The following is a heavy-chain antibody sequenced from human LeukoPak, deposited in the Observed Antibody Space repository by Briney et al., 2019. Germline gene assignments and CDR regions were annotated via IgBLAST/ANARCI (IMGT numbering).Heavy chain of an antibody. D-gene: IGHD3-10*01. V-gene: IGHV1-2*02. J-gene: IGHJ4*02. Sequence: GASVKVSCKASGYTFTGYYMHWVRQAPGQGLEWMGWINPNSGGTNYAQKFQGRVTMTRDTSISTAYMELSRLRSDDTAVYYCARDLPGWFGGSVDYWGQGTLVTVSS. CDR3: ARDLPGWFGGSVDY. CDR1: GYTFTGYY. CDR2: INPNSGGT.